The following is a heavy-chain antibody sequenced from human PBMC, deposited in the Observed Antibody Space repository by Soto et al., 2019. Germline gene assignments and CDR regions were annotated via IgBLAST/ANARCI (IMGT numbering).Heavy chain of an antibody. D-gene: IGHD3-3*01. V-gene: IGHV1-3*01. CDR2: INAGNGNT. CDR1: GYTFTSYA. CDR3: ARAYYDFWSGYYYYYYYYMDA. Sequence: ASVKVSCKASGYTFTSYAMHWVRQAPGQRLEWMGWINAGNGNTKYSQKYQGRVTITRDTSASTAYMVLSSLRSDDTAVYYCARAYYDFWSGYYYYYYYYMDAWGKGTTVTVSS. J-gene: IGHJ6*03.